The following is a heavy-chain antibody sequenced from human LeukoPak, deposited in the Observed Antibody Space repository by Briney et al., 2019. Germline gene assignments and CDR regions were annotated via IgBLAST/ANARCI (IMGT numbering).Heavy chain of an antibody. J-gene: IGHJ4*02. CDR2: IRSKTDGGTT. CDR1: GFTFTNAW. Sequence: GGSLRLSCAASGFTFTNAWMSWVRQAPGKGLEWVGLIRSKTDGGTTAYAAPVKGRFIISRDDSKTTLYLQMDGLKTEDTAVYYCTTGADWGGQGTLVTVSS. CDR3: TTGADW. V-gene: IGHV3-15*01. D-gene: IGHD3-9*01.